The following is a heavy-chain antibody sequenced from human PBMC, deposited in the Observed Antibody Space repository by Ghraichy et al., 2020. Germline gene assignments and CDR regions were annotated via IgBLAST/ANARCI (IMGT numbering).Heavy chain of an antibody. Sequence: GGSLRLSCTASGFTFGDYAMSWVRQAPGKGLEWVGFIRSKAYGGTTEYAASVKGRFTISRDNSKSIAYLQMNSLKTEDTAVYYCTRVSSFRRTDYWGQGTLVTVSS. CDR3: TRVSSFRRTDY. D-gene: IGHD2/OR15-2a*01. J-gene: IGHJ4*02. V-gene: IGHV3-49*04. CDR2: IRSKAYGGTT. CDR1: GFTFGDYA.